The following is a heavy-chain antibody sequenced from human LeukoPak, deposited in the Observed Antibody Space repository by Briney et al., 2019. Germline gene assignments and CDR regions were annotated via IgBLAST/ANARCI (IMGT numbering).Heavy chain of an antibody. V-gene: IGHV1-69*05. Sequence: ASVKVSCKASGGTFSSYAISWVRQAPGQGLEWMGGIIPMFGTANYAQKFQGRVTITTDESTSTAYMELSSLRSEDTAVYYCARRAYCGGDCYHNWFDPWGRGTLVTVSS. CDR3: ARRAYCGGDCYHNWFDP. CDR1: GGTFSSYA. CDR2: IIPMFGTA. D-gene: IGHD2-21*02. J-gene: IGHJ5*02.